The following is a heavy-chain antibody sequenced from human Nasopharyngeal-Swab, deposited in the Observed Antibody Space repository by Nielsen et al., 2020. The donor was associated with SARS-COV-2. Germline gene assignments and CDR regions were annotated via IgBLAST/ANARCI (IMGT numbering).Heavy chain of an antibody. CDR1: GGSISSSSYY. J-gene: IGHJ4*02. CDR2: IYYSGST. D-gene: IGHD1-26*01. V-gene: IGHV4-39*01. CDR3: ARQVGATVIDY. Sequence: SETLSLTCTVSGGSISSSSYYWDWIRQPPGKGLEWFGSIYYSGSTYYNPSLKSRVTISVDTSKNQFSLKLSSVTAADTAVYYCARQVGATVIDYWGQGTLVTVSS.